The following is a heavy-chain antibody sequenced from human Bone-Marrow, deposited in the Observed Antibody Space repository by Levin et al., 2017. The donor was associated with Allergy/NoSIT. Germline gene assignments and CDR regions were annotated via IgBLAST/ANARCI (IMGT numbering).Heavy chain of an antibody. Sequence: GESLKISCKTSGYTFNNYDMNWVRQATGQGLEWMGWVNPKSGNTGYAQKFQGRVTMTLDTSISTGYMELSSLRSEDTAIYYCMRYHGGAAVGSADYWGQGTLVTVSS. J-gene: IGHJ4*02. CDR1: GYTFNNYD. CDR3: MRYHGGAAVGSADY. D-gene: IGHD6-13*01. V-gene: IGHV1-8*01. CDR2: VNPKSGNT.